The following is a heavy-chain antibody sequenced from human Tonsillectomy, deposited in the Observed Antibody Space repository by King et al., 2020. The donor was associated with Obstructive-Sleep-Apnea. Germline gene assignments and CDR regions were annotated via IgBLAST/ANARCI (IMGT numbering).Heavy chain of an antibody. J-gene: IGHJ4*02. D-gene: IGHD3-16*02. CDR2: ISAYNGNT. V-gene: IGHV1-18*01. CDR3: ARDQLNDYVWGNYRLFDY. CDR1: GYTFISYG. Sequence: QLVQSGAGVKKPGASVKVSCKASGYTFISYGISWVRQAPGQGLEWMGWISAYNGNTNYAQKLQGRLTMTTDTSTSTAYMELRSLRSDDTAVYYCARDQLNDYVWGNYRLFDYWGQGTLVTVSS.